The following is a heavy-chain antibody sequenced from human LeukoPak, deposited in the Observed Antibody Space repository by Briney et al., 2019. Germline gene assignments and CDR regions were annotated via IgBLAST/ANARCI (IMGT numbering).Heavy chain of an antibody. CDR1: GLSFSGYY. CDR3: ARVLRIPGRGYYYYDGMDV. CDR2: INHSGST. V-gene: IGHV4-34*01. D-gene: IGHD3-10*01. Sequence: SGTLSLTCAAYGLSFSGYYWSWIRQAPGKGLEWMGEINHSGSTNYNPSLKSRVTISVDQSKNQFSQQLSSVTAADTAVYYCARVLRIPGRGYYYYDGMDVWGQGTRVTVSS. J-gene: IGHJ6*02.